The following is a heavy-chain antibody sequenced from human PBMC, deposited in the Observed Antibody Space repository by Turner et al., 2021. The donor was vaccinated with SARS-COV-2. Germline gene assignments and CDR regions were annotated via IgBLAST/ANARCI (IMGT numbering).Heavy chain of an antibody. J-gene: IGHJ4*02. CDR2: ISYDGSNK. D-gene: IGHD3-3*01. V-gene: IGHV3-30*18. CDR3: AKDDNYDFWTGYYMY. Sequence: QVQLVASGGGVVQPGRSLRLSCADSGFTFSSYGMHWVRQAPGKGLEWVAVISYDGSNKYYADSVKGRFTISRDNSKNTLYLQMNSLRAEDTAVYYCAKDDNYDFWTGYYMYWGQGTLVTVSS. CDR1: GFTFSSYG.